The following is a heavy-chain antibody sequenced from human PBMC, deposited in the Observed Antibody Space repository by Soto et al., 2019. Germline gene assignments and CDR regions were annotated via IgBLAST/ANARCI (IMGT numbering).Heavy chain of an antibody. Sequence: PGGSLRLSCAASGFTFSSYWMHWVRQAPGKGLVWVSRINSDGSSTSYADSVKGRFTISRDNAKNTLYLQMNSLRAEDTAVYYCARDPRYCSGGSCQSGMDVWGQGSRVTVPS. CDR3: ARDPRYCSGGSCQSGMDV. CDR2: INSDGSST. CDR1: GFTFSSYW. D-gene: IGHD2-15*01. V-gene: IGHV3-74*01. J-gene: IGHJ6*02.